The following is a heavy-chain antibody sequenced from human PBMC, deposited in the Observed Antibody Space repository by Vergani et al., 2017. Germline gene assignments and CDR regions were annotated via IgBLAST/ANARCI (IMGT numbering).Heavy chain of an antibody. J-gene: IGHJ6*03. Sequence: QVQLQESGPGLVKPSETLSLTCSVSGDSMNTYYWTWIRQPAGKGLEWIGSTSTDGSTKYNPSLKRRVTVSVDTSKTQISLRLTSVTAEDTAVYYCARETVVTWWEGDRFRYMDVRGKGTTAT. CDR3: ARETVVTWWEGDRFRYMDV. CDR2: TSTDGST. V-gene: IGHV4-4*07. D-gene: IGHD2-21*01. CDR1: GDSMNTYY.